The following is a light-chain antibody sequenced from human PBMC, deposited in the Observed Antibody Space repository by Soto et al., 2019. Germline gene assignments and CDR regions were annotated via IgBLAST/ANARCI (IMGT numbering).Light chain of an antibody. CDR1: SSNIGAGYD. CDR2: GNS. J-gene: IGLJ1*01. CDR3: QSYDTSLSSYV. Sequence: QSVLTQPPSVSGAPGQRVTISCTGNSSNIGAGYDVHWYQQLPGTAPKLLIYGNSNRPSGVPDRFSGSKSGTSASLAITGLQAEDEADYYCQSYDTSLSSYVFATGTKVTVL. V-gene: IGLV1-40*01.